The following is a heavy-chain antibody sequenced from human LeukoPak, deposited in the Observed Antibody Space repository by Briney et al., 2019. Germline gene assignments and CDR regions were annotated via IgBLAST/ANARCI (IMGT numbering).Heavy chain of an antibody. CDR2: ISSSSSYI. CDR1: GFTFSSNT. CDR3: ARDKIVGASKFDY. J-gene: IGHJ4*02. V-gene: IGHV3-21*01. Sequence: GGSLRLSCAASGFTFSSNTMNWVRQAPGKGLEWVSSISSSSSYIYHADSVKGRFTISRDNAKNSLYLQMNSLRAEDTAIYYCARDKIVGASKFDYWGQGTLVTVSS. D-gene: IGHD1-26*01.